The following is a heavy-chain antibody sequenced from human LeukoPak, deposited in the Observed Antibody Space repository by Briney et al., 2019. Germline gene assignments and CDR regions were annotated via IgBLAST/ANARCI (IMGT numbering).Heavy chain of an antibody. J-gene: IGHJ4*02. D-gene: IGHD3-3*01. CDR3: ARDPVKYYDFWSGESQEFDY. CDR1: GYTFTSYD. V-gene: IGHV1-8*01. Sequence: ASVKVSCKASGYTFTSYDINWVRQATGQGLEWMGWMNPNSGNTGYAQKFQGRVTMTRNTSISTAYMELSSLRSDDTAVYYCARDPVKYYDFWSGESQEFDYWGQGTLVTVSS. CDR2: MNPNSGNT.